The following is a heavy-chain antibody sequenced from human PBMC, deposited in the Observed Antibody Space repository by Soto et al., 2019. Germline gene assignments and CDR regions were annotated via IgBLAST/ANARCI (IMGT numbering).Heavy chain of an antibody. CDR1: GYTFTGYY. J-gene: IGHJ4*02. V-gene: IGHV1-2*02. D-gene: IGHD5-12*01. CDR2: INPNSGGT. Sequence: ASVKVSCKASGYTFTGYYMHWVRQAPGQGLEWMGWINPNSGGTNYAQKFQGRVTMTRDTSISTAYMELSRPRSDDTAVYYCARDPQRGYSGYDGYWGQGTLVTVSS. CDR3: ARDPQRGYSGYDGY.